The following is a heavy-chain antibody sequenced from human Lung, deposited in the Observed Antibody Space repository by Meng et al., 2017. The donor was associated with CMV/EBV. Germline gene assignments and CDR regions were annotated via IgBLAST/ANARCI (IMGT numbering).Heavy chain of an antibody. CDR3: ARRGIVASYYFNY. CDR1: GYSFTSYW. V-gene: IGHV5-51*01. J-gene: IGHJ4*02. CDR2: IYPGDSDT. Sequence: GASXKISXKGSGYSFTSYWIGWVRQMPGKGLEWMGIIYPGDSDTRYSPSFQGQVTLSADKSISTAYLQWSRLKASDTAMYYCARRGIVASYYFNYWGQGTXVTVSS. D-gene: IGHD1-26*01.